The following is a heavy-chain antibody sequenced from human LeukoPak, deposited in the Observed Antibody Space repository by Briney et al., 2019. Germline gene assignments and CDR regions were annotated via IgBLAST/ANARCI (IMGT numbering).Heavy chain of an antibody. D-gene: IGHD6-19*01. Sequence: SGTLSLTCIVSGGSISSLNLWNWLRQPPGKGLEWIGEMYLGGTTNFNPSLKSRVTILIDKSKNQLSLQLTSVTAADTAVYYCAGLEGRYSTDWFYFFDYWGQGALVTVSS. J-gene: IGHJ4*02. V-gene: IGHV4-4*02. CDR1: GGSISSLNL. CDR3: AGLEGRYSTDWFYFFDY. CDR2: MYLGGTT.